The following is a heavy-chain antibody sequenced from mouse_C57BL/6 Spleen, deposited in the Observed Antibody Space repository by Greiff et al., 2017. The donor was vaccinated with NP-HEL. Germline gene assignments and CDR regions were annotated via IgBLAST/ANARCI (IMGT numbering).Heavy chain of an antibody. J-gene: IGHJ4*01. V-gene: IGHV2-2*01. D-gene: IGHD2-4*01. CDR1: GFSLTSYG. CDR2: IWSGGST. CDR3: ARKGHDYDGYYYAMDY. Sequence: VMLVESGPGLVQPSQSLSITCTVSGFSLTSYGVHWVRQSPGKGLEWLGVIWSGGSTDYNAAFISRLSISKDNSKSQVFFKMNSLQADDTAIYYCARKGHDYDGYYYAMDYWGQGTSVTVSS.